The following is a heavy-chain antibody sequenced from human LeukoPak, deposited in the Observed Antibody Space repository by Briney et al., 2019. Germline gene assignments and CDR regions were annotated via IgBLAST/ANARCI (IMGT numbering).Heavy chain of an antibody. V-gene: IGHV1-69*01. CDR3: AAQLYYYDSSGYYYSPFDY. J-gene: IGHJ4*02. D-gene: IGHD3-22*01. Sequence: ASVKVSCKASGGTFSSYAISWVRQAPGQGLEWMGGIIPIFGTANYAQKFQGRVTITADESTSTAYMELSSLRSEDTAVYYCAAQLYYYDSSGYYYSPFDYWGQGTLVTVSS. CDR2: IIPIFGTA. CDR1: GGTFSSYA.